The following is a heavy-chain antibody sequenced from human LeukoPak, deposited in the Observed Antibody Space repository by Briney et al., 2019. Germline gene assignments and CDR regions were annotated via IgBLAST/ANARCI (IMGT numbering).Heavy chain of an antibody. J-gene: IGHJ4*02. CDR1: GFTFSSYS. CDR3: ARVLHPYYFDY. V-gene: IGHV3-48*01. Sequence: GGSLRLSCAASGFTFSSYSMNWVRRAPGKGLEWVSHIRSSNRTIYYADSVKGRFTISRDNAKNSLYLQMNSLRAEDTAVYYCARVLHPYYFDYWGQGTLVTVSS. CDR2: IRSSNRTI.